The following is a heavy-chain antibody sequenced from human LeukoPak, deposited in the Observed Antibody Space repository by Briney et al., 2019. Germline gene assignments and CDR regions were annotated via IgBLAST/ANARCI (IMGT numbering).Heavy chain of an antibody. CDR3: ASTDIVVEPAAINYYYYMDV. J-gene: IGHJ6*03. V-gene: IGHV4-59*01. D-gene: IGHD2-2*02. CDR1: GGSISSYY. Sequence: SETLSLTCTVSGGSISSYYWSWIRQPPGKGLEWIGYIYYSGSTNYNPSLKSRVTISVDTSKNQFSLKLSSVTAADTAVYYCASTDIVVEPAAINYYYYMDVWGKGTTVTVSS. CDR2: IYYSGST.